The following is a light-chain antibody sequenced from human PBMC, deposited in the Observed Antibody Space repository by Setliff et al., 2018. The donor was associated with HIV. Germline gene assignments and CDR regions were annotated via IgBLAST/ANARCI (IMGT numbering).Light chain of an antibody. Sequence: QSVLTQPPSVSAAPGQKVTISCSGSTSNIGNNDVSWYQQLPGTAPKLLIYENNKRPSGIPDRFSGSKSGTSATLGITGLQTGDEADYYCATWDSSLSAGVFGGGT. V-gene: IGLV1-51*02. CDR3: ATWDSSLSAGV. J-gene: IGLJ3*02. CDR1: TSNIGNND. CDR2: ENN.